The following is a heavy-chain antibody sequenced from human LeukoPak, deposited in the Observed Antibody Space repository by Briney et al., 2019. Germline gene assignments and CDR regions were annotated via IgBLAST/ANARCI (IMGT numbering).Heavy chain of an antibody. CDR2: ISGSGGST. CDR1: GFTFGSYA. Sequence: GGSLRLSCAASGFTFGSYAMSWVRQAPGKGLEWVSAISGSGGSTYYADSVKGRFTISRDNSKNTLYLQMNSLRAEDTAVYYCAKGSQVTMVRGEGDYWGQGTLVTVSS. CDR3: AKGSQVTMVRGEGDY. D-gene: IGHD3-10*01. J-gene: IGHJ4*02. V-gene: IGHV3-23*01.